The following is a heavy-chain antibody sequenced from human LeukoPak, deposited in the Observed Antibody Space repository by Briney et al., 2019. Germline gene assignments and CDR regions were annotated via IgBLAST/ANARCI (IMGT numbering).Heavy chain of an antibody. J-gene: IGHJ4*02. CDR2: ISYDGSNK. Sequence: GGSLRLSCAASGFTFSSYDMHWVRQAPGKGLEWVAVISYDGSNKYYADSVKGRFTISRDNSKNTLYLQVNSLRAEDTAVYYCVKDSGGWLGESFFDYWGQGTLVTVSS. CDR1: GFTFSSYD. CDR3: VKDSGGWLGESFFDY. D-gene: IGHD3-10*01. V-gene: IGHV3-30*18.